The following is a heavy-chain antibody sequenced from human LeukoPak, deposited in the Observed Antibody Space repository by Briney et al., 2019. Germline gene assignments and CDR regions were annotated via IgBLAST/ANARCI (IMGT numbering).Heavy chain of an antibody. CDR3: ATVPPYYGDYVKGANWYFDL. Sequence: ASVKVSCKASGYTFTGYDINWVRQATGQGLEWMGWMNPNSGNTGYAQKFQGRVTITRNTSISTAYMELSSLRSEDTAVYYCATVPPYYGDYVKGANWYFDLWGRGTLVTVSS. J-gene: IGHJ2*01. CDR1: GYTFTGYD. D-gene: IGHD4-17*01. CDR2: MNPNSGNT. V-gene: IGHV1-8*03.